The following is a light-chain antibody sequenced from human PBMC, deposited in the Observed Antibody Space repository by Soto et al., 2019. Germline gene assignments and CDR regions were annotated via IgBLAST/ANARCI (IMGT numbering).Light chain of an antibody. CDR3: QQYGNSPPIT. CDR1: QGISAN. V-gene: IGKV3-15*01. CDR2: AAS. J-gene: IGKJ5*01. Sequence: EIVMTQSPVTLSVSPGERVTLSCRASQGISANLAWYQHIPGQAPRLLIYAASTRATGIPARFSGSGSGTEFTLTITSLQSEDFAVYYCQQYGNSPPITFGRGTRLEIK.